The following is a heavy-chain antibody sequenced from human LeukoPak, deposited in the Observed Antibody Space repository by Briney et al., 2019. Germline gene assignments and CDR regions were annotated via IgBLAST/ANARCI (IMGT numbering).Heavy chain of an antibody. J-gene: IGHJ4*02. Sequence: PGGSLRLSCAASGFTFSSYSMNWVRQAPGKGLEWVSSISSSSSYIYYADSVKGRFTISRDNAKNSLYLQMNSLRAEDTAVYYCAKDVLGYCSGGSCYTEGYWGQGTLVTVSS. CDR1: GFTFSSYS. V-gene: IGHV3-21*04. D-gene: IGHD2-15*01. CDR2: ISSSSSYI. CDR3: AKDVLGYCSGGSCYTEGY.